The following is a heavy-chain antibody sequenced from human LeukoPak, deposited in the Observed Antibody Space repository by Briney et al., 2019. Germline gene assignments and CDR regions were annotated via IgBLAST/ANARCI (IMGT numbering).Heavy chain of an antibody. J-gene: IGHJ6*02. D-gene: IGHD3-10*01. CDR3: ARLGYYGSGSYYNADYYYGMDV. CDR1: GYTFTTSG. V-gene: IGHV1-18*01. CDR2: ISAFNGET. Sequence: GASVKVSCKASGYTFTTSGISWVRQAPGQGLEWMGWISAFNGETHYAQNLQGRVTMTTDTSTSTAYMELRSLRSDDTAVYYCARLGYYGSGSYYNADYYYGMDVWGQGTTVTVSS.